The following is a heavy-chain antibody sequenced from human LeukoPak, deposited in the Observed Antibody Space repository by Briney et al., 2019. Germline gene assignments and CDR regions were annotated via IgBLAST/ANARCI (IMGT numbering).Heavy chain of an antibody. D-gene: IGHD1-26*01. V-gene: IGHV3-21*01. J-gene: IGHJ5*02. Sequence: PGGSLRLSCAASGFTFSSYSMNWVRQAPGKGLEWVSSISSSSSYIYYASSVKGRFTISRDNAKNSLYLQMNSLRAEDTAVYYCASTVGATTWGWFDPWGQGTLVTVSS. CDR1: GFTFSSYS. CDR2: ISSSSSYI. CDR3: ASTVGATTWGWFDP.